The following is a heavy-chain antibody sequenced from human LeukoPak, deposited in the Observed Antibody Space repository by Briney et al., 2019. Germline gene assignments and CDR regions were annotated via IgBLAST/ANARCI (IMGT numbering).Heavy chain of an antibody. CDR1: GFTFSSYW. J-gene: IGHJ4*02. Sequence: GGSLRLSCAASGFTFSSYWMSWVRQAPGKGLEWVANIKQDGSEKFYVDSVKGRFTISRDNAKNSLYLQMNSLRAEDTAVYYCARGVSGWYRGRRYDYWGQGTLVTVSS. CDR3: ARGVSGWYRGRRYDY. V-gene: IGHV3-7*01. CDR2: IKQDGSEK. D-gene: IGHD6-19*01.